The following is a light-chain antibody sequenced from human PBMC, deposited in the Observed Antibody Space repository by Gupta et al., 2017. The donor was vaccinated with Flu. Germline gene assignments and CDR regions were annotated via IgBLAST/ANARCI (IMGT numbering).Light chain of an antibody. CDR3: KEYNKRHHDGLLL. CDR2: GES. CDR1: QSISSN. V-gene: IGKV3D-15*01. J-gene: IGKJ2*01. Sequence: EIVMTQSPATLSVSPGERATLSCRASQSISSNLAWYQQKNGQAPRRLIYGESTRATGVPARFSGSGFGNEXNLXLTSLHXGEWAVYYCKEYNKRHHDGLLLFGXGTKLEIK.